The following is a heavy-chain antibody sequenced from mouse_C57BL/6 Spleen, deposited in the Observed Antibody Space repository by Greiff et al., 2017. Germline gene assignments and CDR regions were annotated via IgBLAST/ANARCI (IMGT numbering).Heavy chain of an antibody. J-gene: IGHJ4*01. D-gene: IGHD1-1*01. CDR3: ARTIYYYGSSYYAMDY. Sequence: QVQLQQPGAELVRPGSSVKLSCKASGYTFTSYWMDWVKQRPGQGLEWIGNIYPSDSETHYNQKFKDKATLTVDKSSSTAYMQLSSLTSEDSAVYYCARTIYYYGSSYYAMDYWGQGTSVPVSS. V-gene: IGHV1-61*01. CDR2: IYPSDSET. CDR1: GYTFTSYW.